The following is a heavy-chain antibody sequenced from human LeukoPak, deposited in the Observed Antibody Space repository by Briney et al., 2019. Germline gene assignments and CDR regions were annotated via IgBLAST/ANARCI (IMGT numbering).Heavy chain of an antibody. J-gene: IGHJ6*03. D-gene: IGHD7-27*01. CDR3: ARHRSWGSFYYYMDV. CDR2: IYPGDSDT. V-gene: IGHV5-51*01. CDR1: GYSFTSYW. Sequence: GESLKISCKGSGYSFTSYWIGWGRQSPGKGLEWRGIIYPGDSDTRYSPSFQGQVTISADKSISTAYLQWSSLKASDTAMYYCARHRSWGSFYYYMDVWGKRTTVTVSS.